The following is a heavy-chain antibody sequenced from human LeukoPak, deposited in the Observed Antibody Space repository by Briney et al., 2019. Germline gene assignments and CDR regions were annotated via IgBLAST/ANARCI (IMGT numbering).Heavy chain of an antibody. CDR1: GFTFSSYR. D-gene: IGHD1-26*01. J-gene: IGHJ4*02. CDR2: ISSSSSYI. Sequence: GGSLRLSCAASGFTFSSYRMNWVRQAPGKGLEWVSSISSSSSYIYYADSVKGRLTISRDNAKNSLYLQMNSLRAEDTAVYYCARAHEVGDYWGQGTLVTVSS. CDR3: ARAHEVGDY. V-gene: IGHV3-21*01.